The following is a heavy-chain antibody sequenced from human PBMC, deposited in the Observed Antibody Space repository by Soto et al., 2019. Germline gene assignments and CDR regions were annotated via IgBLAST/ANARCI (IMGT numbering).Heavy chain of an antibody. CDR2: IKSKTDGGTT. Sequence: GGSLRLSCAASGFTFSSAWMNWVRQAPGEGLEWVGRIKSKTDGGTTDYAAPVKGRFTISRDDSTNTLYLQLSSLKTEDTAVYYCALPTKREGYVSFDYWRQGTLVTVSS. V-gene: IGHV3-15*07. CDR1: GFTFSSAW. D-gene: IGHD5-12*01. J-gene: IGHJ4*02. CDR3: ALPTKREGYVSFDY.